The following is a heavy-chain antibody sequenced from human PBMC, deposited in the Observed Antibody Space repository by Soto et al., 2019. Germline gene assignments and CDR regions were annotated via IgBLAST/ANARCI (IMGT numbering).Heavy chain of an antibody. V-gene: IGHV3-9*01. D-gene: IGHD3-22*01. CDR3: AKALYYYDSSGYSYYYGMDV. J-gene: IGHJ6*02. CDR2: ISWNSGSI. Sequence: EVQLVESGGGLVQPGRSLRLSCAASGFTFDDYAMHWVRQAPGKGLEWVSGISWNSGSIGYADSVKGRFTISRDNAKNSLHLQMNSLRAEDTALYYCAKALYYYDSSGYSYYYGMDVWGQGTTVTVSS. CDR1: GFTFDDYA.